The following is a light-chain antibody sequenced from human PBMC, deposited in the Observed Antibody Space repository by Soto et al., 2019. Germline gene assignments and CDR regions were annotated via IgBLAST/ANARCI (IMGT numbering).Light chain of an antibody. CDR1: QSVSSY. J-gene: IGKJ1*01. V-gene: IGKV3-11*01. Sequence: EIVLTQSPATLSLSPGERATLSCRASQSVSSYLAWYQQKPGQAPSLLIYDAFNRATGIPARFSGSGSGTDFTLTISSLEPEDFAVYYCQQRSNWTFGQGTKVDIK. CDR2: DAF. CDR3: QQRSNWT.